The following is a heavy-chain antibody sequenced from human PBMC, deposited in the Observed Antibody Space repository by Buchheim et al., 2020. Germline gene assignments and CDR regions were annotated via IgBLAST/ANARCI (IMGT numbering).Heavy chain of an antibody. CDR3: ASWAGRDY. D-gene: IGHD7-27*01. J-gene: IGHJ4*02. Sequence: EVQLVESGGGLVQPGGSLRLSCAVSGFSLSNHWMTWVRQAPGKGLQWVANINQDGSGKFYVDAVKGRFTISRDGGKNSLYLQMNSLRAEDTAIYYCASWAGRDYWGQGT. CDR2: INQDGSGK. V-gene: IGHV3-7*01. CDR1: GFSLSNHW.